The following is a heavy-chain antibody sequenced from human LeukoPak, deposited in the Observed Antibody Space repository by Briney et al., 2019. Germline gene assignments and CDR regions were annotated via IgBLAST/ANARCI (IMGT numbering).Heavy chain of an antibody. CDR3: ARRTTAAGRGGRYFDY. CDR2: INHSGST. J-gene: IGHJ4*02. D-gene: IGHD6-13*01. CDR1: GGSFSGYY. V-gene: IGHV4-34*01. Sequence: SETLSLTCAVYGGSFSGYYWSWIRQPPGKGLEWIGEINHSGSTNYIPSLKSRVTISVDTSKNQFSLKLSSVTAADTAVYYCARRTTAAGRGGRYFDYWGQGTLVTVSS.